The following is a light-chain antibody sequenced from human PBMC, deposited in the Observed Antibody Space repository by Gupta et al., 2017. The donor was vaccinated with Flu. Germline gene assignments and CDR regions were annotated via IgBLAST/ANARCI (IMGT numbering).Light chain of an antibody. CDR1: QSVSSY. J-gene: IGKJ1*01. CDR3: QQRSNFWT. V-gene: IGKV3-11*01. Sequence: SPATLSLSPGERATLSCRASQSVSSYLAWYQQKPGQAPRLLIYDASNRATGIPARFSGSGSGTDFTLTISSLEPEDFAVYYCQQRSNFWTFGQGTKVEIK. CDR2: DAS.